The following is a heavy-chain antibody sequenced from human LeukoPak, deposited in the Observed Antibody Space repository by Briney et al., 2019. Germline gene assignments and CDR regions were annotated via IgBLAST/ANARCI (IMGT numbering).Heavy chain of an antibody. V-gene: IGHV3-64*01. CDR1: GFTFSSYA. D-gene: IGHD4-17*01. Sequence: PGGSLRLSCAASGFTFSSYAMHCVRQAPGKGLEYVSAISSNGGSTYYANSLKGRFTISRDNSKNTLYLQMGSLRAEDMAVYYCARESEYATATVDYWGQGTLVTVSS. J-gene: IGHJ4*02. CDR3: ARESEYATATVDY. CDR2: ISSNGGST.